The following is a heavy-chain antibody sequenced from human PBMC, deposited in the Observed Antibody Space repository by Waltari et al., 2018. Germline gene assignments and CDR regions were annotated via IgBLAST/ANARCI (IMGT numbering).Heavy chain of an antibody. CDR3: ARQSSYFDY. V-gene: IGHV3-7*01. Sequence: EVQLVESGGGLVQPGGSLRLSGAASGFTFRSNWMSWVRQAPGKGLEWVANIKQDGSEKYYVDSVKGRFTISRDNAKNSLYLQMNSLRAEDTAVYYCARQSSYFDYWGQGTLVTVSS. J-gene: IGHJ4*02. D-gene: IGHD1-26*01. CDR2: IKQDGSEK. CDR1: GFTFRSNW.